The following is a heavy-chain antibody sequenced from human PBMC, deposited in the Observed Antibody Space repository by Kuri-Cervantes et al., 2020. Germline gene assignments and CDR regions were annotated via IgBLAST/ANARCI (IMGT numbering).Heavy chain of an antibody. D-gene: IGHD2-21*02. CDR2: ISYDGSNK. CDR3: ARGGIVVVTAITPYFDY. Sequence: GESLKISCAASGFTFSSYAMHWVRQAPGKGLEWVAVISYDGSNKYYADSVKGRLTISRDNSKNTLYLQMNSLRAEDTAVYYCARGGIVVVTAITPYFDYWGQGTLVTVSS. J-gene: IGHJ4*02. CDR1: GFTFSSYA. V-gene: IGHV3-30-3*01.